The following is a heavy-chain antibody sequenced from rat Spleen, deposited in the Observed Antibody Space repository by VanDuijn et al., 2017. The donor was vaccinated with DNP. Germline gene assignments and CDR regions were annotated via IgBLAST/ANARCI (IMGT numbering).Heavy chain of an antibody. Sequence: EVQLVESGGDLVQPGRSLKLSCVASGFTFSYYWMAWIRQVPGKGLEWIASITSGSGTTSYPDSVKGRFTISRDDAKDTLSLQMNSLRSEDTATYYCARVVDLHYGGDGDVLDVWGQGPSVTVSS. CDR2: ITSGSGTT. CDR3: ARVVDLHYGGDGDVLDV. D-gene: IGHD1-1*01. V-gene: IGHV5-31*01. J-gene: IGHJ4*01. CDR1: GFTFSYYW.